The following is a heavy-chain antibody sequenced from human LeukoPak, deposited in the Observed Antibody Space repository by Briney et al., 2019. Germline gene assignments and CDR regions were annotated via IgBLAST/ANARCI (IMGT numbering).Heavy chain of an antibody. CDR3: TRESRPFCPFAF. V-gene: IGHV4-4*02. J-gene: IGHJ4*02. CDR1: GGSIDITNY. Sequence: PSETLSLTCGVSGGSIDITNYWSWVRQAPGKGLEWIGEISHDGTRNYNPSLRSRVAMSFDRANNYFSLSLTAVTAADTALYYCTRESRPFCPFAFWGQGTLVIVPP. CDR2: ISHDGTR. D-gene: IGHD2-2*01.